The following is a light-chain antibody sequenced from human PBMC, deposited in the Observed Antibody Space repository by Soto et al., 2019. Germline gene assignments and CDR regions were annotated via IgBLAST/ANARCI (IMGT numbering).Light chain of an antibody. J-gene: IGKJ3*01. CDR1: QGILKN. CDR3: QQLLRYPLT. CDR2: GAS. Sequence: DILLTQSPSFLSASVGDRVTITCRASQGILKNLAWYQQKPGKGPNLLIYGASTLRSGVPSRFSGSGSGTEFTLTISSLQPEDFATYYCQQLLRYPLTFSPGTKLDIK. V-gene: IGKV1-9*01.